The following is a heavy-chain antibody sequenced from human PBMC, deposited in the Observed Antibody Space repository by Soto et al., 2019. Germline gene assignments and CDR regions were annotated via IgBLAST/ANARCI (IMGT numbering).Heavy chain of an antibody. CDR3: AKVGKRYYDFWSGYYPNDHYYFDY. CDR1: GYCIGNDY. J-gene: IGHJ4*02. D-gene: IGHD3-3*01. Sequence: SETLSITCTVSGYCIGNDYWTWIRQPPGKGLQWIGYVHHTGTTNYNPSLKSRVTISVDTSKSQISLKLTSVTAADTAVYYCAKVGKRYYDFWSGYYPNDHYYFDYWGQGTLVTVSS. V-gene: IGHV4-59*01. CDR2: VHHTGTT.